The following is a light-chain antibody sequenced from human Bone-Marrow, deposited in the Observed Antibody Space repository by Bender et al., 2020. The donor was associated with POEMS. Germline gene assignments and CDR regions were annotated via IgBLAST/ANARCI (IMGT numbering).Light chain of an antibody. Sequence: SYELTQPPSVSVSPGQTATIACSGDRLEDKYVCWYQQKPGHSPVVVIYQDSKRPSGIPERFSGSNSGNTATLTISGTQAMDEADYYCQAWDSSTVVFGGGTKLTVL. J-gene: IGLJ2*01. V-gene: IGLV3-1*01. CDR1: RLEDKY. CDR3: QAWDSSTVV. CDR2: QDS.